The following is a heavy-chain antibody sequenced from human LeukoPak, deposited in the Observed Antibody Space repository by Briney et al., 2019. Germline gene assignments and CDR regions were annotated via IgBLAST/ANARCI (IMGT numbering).Heavy chain of an antibody. CDR1: GGTFSSYA. CDR3: ASNYYDSSGYSH. V-gene: IGHV1-69*13. J-gene: IGHJ4*02. CDR2: IIPIFGTA. D-gene: IGHD3-22*01. Sequence: SVKVSCKASGGTFSSYAISWVRQAPGQGLEWMGGIIPIFGTANYPQKFQGRVTITADESTSTAYMELSSLRSEDTAVYYCASNYYDSSGYSHWGQGTLVTVSS.